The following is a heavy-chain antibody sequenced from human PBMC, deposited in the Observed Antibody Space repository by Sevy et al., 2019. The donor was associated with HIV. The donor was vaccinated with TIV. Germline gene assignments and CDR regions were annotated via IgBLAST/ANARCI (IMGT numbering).Heavy chain of an antibody. CDR3: AKTLNWYYDY. J-gene: IGHJ4*02. V-gene: IGHV3-23*01. D-gene: IGHD1-7*01. Sequence: GGSLRLSCAASGFTFSSYGMTWVRQAPGQGLEWVSEISGSGDYTYYTDSVKGRFTISRVNSKNTVFLQMNSLRAEDTAVYYCAKTLNWYYDYWGRGTLVTVSS. CDR1: GFTFSSYG. CDR2: ISGSGDYT.